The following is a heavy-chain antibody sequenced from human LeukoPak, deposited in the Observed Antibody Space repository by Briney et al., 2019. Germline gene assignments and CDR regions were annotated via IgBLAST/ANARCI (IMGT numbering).Heavy chain of an antibody. CDR2: ISSSGSTI. CDR3: ARELGAEAVAGICGPYYYYGMDV. J-gene: IGHJ6*01. CDR1: GFTFSSYE. D-gene: IGHD6-19*01. Sequence: PGGPLRLSCAASGFTFSSYEMNWVRQAPGKGLEWVSYISSSGSTIYYADSVKGRFTISRDNAKNSLYLQVNSLRAEDTAVYYCARELGAEAVAGICGPYYYYGMDVWGQGTTVTVSS. V-gene: IGHV3-48*03.